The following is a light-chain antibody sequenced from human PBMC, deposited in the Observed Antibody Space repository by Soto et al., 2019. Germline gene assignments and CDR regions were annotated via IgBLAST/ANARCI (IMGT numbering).Light chain of an antibody. CDR3: QQYKKWPRT. V-gene: IGKV3-15*01. Sequence: EIVMTQSPATLSVSPGGRATLSCRASQSVSSELAWYAQKPGQAPRLLIGGAFTRAAGIPARFSGSGSGTEFTLTISSLQSEDFAVYYCQQYKKWPRTFGQGTKVEIK. CDR1: QSVSSE. J-gene: IGKJ1*01. CDR2: GAF.